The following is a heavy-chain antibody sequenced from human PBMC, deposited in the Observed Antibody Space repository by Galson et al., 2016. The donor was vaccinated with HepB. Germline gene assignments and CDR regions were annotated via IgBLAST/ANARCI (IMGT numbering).Heavy chain of an antibody. V-gene: IGHV1-46*01. D-gene: IGHD5/OR15-5a*01. CDR1: GYSFTSYY. Sequence: SVKVSCKASGYSFTSYYIHWVRQAPGQGLEWMGIINPSGGSTNYAQKFQGTVTMTRDTSTSTVYMEMSSLRSEDTAVYYCAIQRRVYPIDDYWGRGTLVIVSS. J-gene: IGHJ4*02. CDR2: INPSGGST. CDR3: AIQRRVYPIDDY.